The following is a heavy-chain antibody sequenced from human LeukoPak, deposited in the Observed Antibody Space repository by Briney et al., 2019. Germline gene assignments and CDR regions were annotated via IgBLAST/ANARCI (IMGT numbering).Heavy chain of an antibody. D-gene: IGHD3-10*01. CDR2: ISAYNGNT. J-gene: IGHJ5*02. CDR1: GGTFSSYA. V-gene: IGHV1-18*01. Sequence: ASVKVSCKASGGTFSSYAISWVRQAPGQGLEWMGWISAYNGNTNYAQKLQGRVTMTTDTSTSTAYMELRSLRSDDTAVYYCTRVPGYYYGSGSYYFSWFDPWGQGTLVTVSS. CDR3: TRVPGYYYGSGSYYFSWFDP.